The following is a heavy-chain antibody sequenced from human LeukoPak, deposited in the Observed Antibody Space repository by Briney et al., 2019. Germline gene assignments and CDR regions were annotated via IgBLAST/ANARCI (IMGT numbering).Heavy chain of an antibody. V-gene: IGHV3-48*03. CDR2: ILNSGTTT. Sequence: GGSLRLSCAASGFAFSSYEMNWVRQAPGKGLEGVSYILNSGTTTYYADSVKGRFTISRDNAKNSLYLQMNSLRAEDTGVYYCARDPPDYWGQGILVTVSS. J-gene: IGHJ4*02. CDR1: GFAFSSYE. CDR3: ARDPPDY.